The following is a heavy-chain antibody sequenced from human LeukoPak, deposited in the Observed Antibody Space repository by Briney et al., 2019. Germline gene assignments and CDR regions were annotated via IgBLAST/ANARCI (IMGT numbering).Heavy chain of an antibody. CDR3: ARRNLSGYYYVPHFDY. CDR1: GGSFSGYY. CDR2: INHSGST. D-gene: IGHD3-22*01. J-gene: IGHJ4*02. Sequence: SETLSLTCAVYGGSFSGYYWSWFRQPPGKGLEWIGEINHSGSTNYNPSLKSRVTISVDTSKNQFSLKLSSVTAADTAVYYCARRNLSGYYYVPHFDYWGQGTLVTVSS. V-gene: IGHV4-34*01.